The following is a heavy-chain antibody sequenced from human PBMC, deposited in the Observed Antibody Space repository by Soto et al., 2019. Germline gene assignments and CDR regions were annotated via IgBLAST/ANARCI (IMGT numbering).Heavy chain of an antibody. CDR1: GYTLTAYH. V-gene: IGHV1-2*02. J-gene: IGHJ6*02. CDR2: INPRSGDT. D-gene: IGHD3-10*02. Sequence: QVRLVQSGAEVKEPGDSVRVSCEASGYTLTAYHIHWVRQAPGQGLEWMGWINPRSGDTGYAQDFQGRVSMTSDMSISTVYMELSRLTSDDTAIYYCARNMDYYYGRGSGNGQGVWGQGTTVTVFS. CDR3: ARNMDYYYGRGSGNGQGV.